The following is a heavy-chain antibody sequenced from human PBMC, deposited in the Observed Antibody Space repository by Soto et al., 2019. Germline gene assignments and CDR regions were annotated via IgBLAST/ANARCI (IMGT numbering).Heavy chain of an antibody. D-gene: IGHD4-17*01. Sequence: GGSLRLSCAASGFTFDDYAMHWVRQAPGKGLEWVSLISWDGGSTYYADSVKGRFTISRDNSKNSLYLQMNSLRAEDTALYYCAKGGYYGGNSPYYFDYWGQGTLVTVSS. CDR3: AKGGYYGGNSPYYFDY. V-gene: IGHV3-43D*03. CDR1: GFTFDDYA. CDR2: ISWDGGST. J-gene: IGHJ4*02.